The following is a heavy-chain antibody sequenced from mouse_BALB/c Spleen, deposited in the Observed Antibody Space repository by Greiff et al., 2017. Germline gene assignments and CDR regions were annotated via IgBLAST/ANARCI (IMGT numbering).Heavy chain of an antibody. CDR1: GFNIKDTY. CDR2: IDPANGNT. V-gene: IGHV14-3*02. D-gene: IGHD2-2*01. CDR3: ARGYRPYYYAMDD. J-gene: IGHJ4*01. Sequence: VQLQQSGAELVKPGASVKLSCTASGFNIKDTYMHWVKQRPEQGLEWIGRIDPANGNTKYDPKFQGKATITADTSSNTAYLQLSSLTSEDTAVYYCARGYRPYYYAMDDWGQGTSVTVSS.